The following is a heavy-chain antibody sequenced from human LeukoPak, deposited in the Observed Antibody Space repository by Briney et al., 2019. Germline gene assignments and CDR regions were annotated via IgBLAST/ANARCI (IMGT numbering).Heavy chain of an antibody. CDR2: ILYDGIAK. V-gene: IGHV3-30*09. Sequence: PGGSLRLSCAAAGFTFSVYAVHWVRQAPGKGPEWVAAILYDGIAKYFAESVKGRFAISRDNSNNTLYLQMNSLTGEDTAVYYCARGESLTSPGPRFDPRGQGTLVTVSS. CDR3: ARGESLTSPGPRFDP. J-gene: IGHJ5*02. D-gene: IGHD2-8*02. CDR1: GFTFSVYA.